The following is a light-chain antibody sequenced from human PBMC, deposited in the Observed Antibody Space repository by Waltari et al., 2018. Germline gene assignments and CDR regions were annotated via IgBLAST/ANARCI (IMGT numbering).Light chain of an antibody. V-gene: IGLV4-69*01. CDR1: SGHSSNI. J-gene: IGLJ3*02. Sequence: QLVVTQSPSASASLGASVKLTCTLSSGHSSNIIAWLQQQPEQGPRYLMKVNGGGSHSRGDGIPDRFSGSSSGAERNLTISSLQAEDEADYYCQTGGHGTWVFGGGTKLTVL. CDR3: QTGGHGTWV. CDR2: VNGGGSH.